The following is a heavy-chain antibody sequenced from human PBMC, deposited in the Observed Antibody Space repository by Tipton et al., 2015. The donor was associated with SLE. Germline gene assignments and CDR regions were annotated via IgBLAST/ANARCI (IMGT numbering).Heavy chain of an antibody. CDR3: AGLHGYSYGLNWFDR. CDR2: IPYTGTTT. J-gene: IGHJ5*02. CDR1: GGSLSSSSKY. Sequence: TLSLTCTVSGGSLSSSSKYWAWIFPPPGKGLAWIGSIPYTGTTTYYNSFLKSQVTMSVDTSKNQFSLRLTSVIAADAAVYYCAGLHGYSYGLNWFDRWGQGTL. D-gene: IGHD5-18*01. V-gene: IGHV4-39*07.